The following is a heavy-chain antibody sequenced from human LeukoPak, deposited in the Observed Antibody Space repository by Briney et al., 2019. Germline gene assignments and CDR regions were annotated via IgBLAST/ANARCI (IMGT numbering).Heavy chain of an antibody. D-gene: IGHD2-15*01. CDR3: AREANVVVAPMVL. V-gene: IGHV4-59*12. CDR1: GDSITSYY. Sequence: PSETLSLTCTVSGDSITSYYWSWIRQPPGKGLEWIGNIYYSGSTNYNPSLKSRVTISVDTSKNQFSLKLSSVTAADTAVYYCAREANVVVAPMVLWGQGSRVTVSS. J-gene: IGHJ4*02. CDR2: IYYSGST.